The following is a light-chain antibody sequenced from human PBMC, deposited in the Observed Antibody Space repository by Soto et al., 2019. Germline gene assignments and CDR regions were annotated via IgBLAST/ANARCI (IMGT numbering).Light chain of an antibody. CDR1: PSVLYCSNNMSS. Sequence: DIVMTQSPDSLAVSLGERATIDCTSSPSVLYCSNNMSSLAWYQQKAGQPPKLLIYWASTRESGVPDRFSGSGSGTDFTLTISSLQAEDVAVYYCQQYYTTPLAFGGGTKVEIK. J-gene: IGKJ4*01. CDR2: WAS. V-gene: IGKV4-1*01. CDR3: QQYYTTPLA.